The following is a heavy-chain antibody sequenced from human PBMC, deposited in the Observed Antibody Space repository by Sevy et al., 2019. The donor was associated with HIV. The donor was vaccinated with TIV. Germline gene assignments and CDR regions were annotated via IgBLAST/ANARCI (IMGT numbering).Heavy chain of an antibody. Sequence: GGSLRLSCAASGFTFSNAWMSWVRQSPGKGLEWVGRIRNKAGGGTTDYATIVKGKFPSSGDDSRDIVYLQLNSLETEDTSVYYCTTVHRRDGIVVVPFEYWGQGTLVTVSS. J-gene: IGHJ4*02. CDR2: IRNKAGGGTT. CDR3: TTVHRRDGIVVVPFEY. CDR1: GFTFSNAW. V-gene: IGHV3-15*01. D-gene: IGHD2-15*01.